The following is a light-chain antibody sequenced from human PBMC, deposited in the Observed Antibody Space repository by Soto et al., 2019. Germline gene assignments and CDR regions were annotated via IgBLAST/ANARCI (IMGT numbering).Light chain of an antibody. V-gene: IGLV2-14*01. CDR1: SRDVGGYNY. J-gene: IGLJ3*02. CDR3: SSYTSSSTWG. CDR2: DVS. Sequence: QSALTQPASVSGSPGQSITISCTGTSRDVGGYNYVSWYQQHPGKAPKLMIYDVSNRPSGVSNRFSGSKSGNTASLTISGLQAEDEADYYCSSYTSSSTWGFGGGTKLTVL.